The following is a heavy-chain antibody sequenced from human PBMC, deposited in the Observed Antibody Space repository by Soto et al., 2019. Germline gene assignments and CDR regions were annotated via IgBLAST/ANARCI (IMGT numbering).Heavy chain of an antibody. CDR1: GGSISSSSYY. CDR3: ARHRDVQLVASWFDP. D-gene: IGHD6-13*01. CDR2: IYYSGST. J-gene: IGHJ5*02. V-gene: IGHV4-39*01. Sequence: SETLSLTRTVSGGSISSSSYYWGWIRQPPGKGLEWIGSIYYSGSTYYNPSLKSRVTISVDTSKNQFSLKLSSVTAADTAVYYCARHRDVQLVASWFDPWGQGTLVTVSS.